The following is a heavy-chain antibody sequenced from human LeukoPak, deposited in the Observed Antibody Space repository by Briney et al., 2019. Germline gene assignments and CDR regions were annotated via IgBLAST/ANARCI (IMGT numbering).Heavy chain of an antibody. CDR1: GFTFSSYA. J-gene: IGHJ6*02. CDR2: ISGSGGST. Sequence: GGSLRLSCAASGFTFSSYAMSWVRQAPGKGPEWVSAISGSGGSTYYADSVKGRFTISRDNSKNTLYLQMNSLRAEDTAVYYCAKDGDVVVPAAMRDYYYYGMDVWGQGTTVTVSS. CDR3: AKDGDVVVPAAMRDYYYYGMDV. V-gene: IGHV3-23*01. D-gene: IGHD2-2*01.